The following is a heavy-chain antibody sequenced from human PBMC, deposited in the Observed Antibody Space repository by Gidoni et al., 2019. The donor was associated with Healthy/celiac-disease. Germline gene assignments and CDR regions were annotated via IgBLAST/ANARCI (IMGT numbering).Heavy chain of an antibody. V-gene: IGHV3-11*01. CDR1: GFTFSDYY. Sequence: QVQLVESGGGLFKPGGSLRLSCAASGFTFSDYYMSWIREAPGKGLEWVSYISSSGSTIYYADAVKGRFTISRDNAKNSLYLKMNSLRAEDTAVYYCARTSVDTAMVDYWGQGTLVTVSS. D-gene: IGHD5-18*01. CDR2: ISSSGSTI. J-gene: IGHJ4*02. CDR3: ARTSVDTAMVDY.